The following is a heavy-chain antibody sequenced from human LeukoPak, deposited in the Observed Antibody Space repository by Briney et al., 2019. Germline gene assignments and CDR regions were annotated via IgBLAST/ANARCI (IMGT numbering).Heavy chain of an antibody. J-gene: IGHJ4*02. CDR3: ARGSRRLGVCDY. D-gene: IGHD3-16*01. V-gene: IGHV3-21*05. CDR2: ISSSSSYI. Sequence: PGGSLRLSCAAPGFTFSSYSMNWVRQAPGKGLEWVSYISSSSSYIYYADSVKGRFTISRDNAKNSLYLQMNSLRAEDTAVYYCARGSRRLGVCDYWGQGTLVTVSS. CDR1: GFTFSSYS.